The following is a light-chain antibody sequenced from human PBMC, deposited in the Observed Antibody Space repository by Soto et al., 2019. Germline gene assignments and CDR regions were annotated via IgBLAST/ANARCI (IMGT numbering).Light chain of an antibody. Sequence: DIQMTQSPSSLSASVGDRVTITCRASQSISNYLNWYQQKPGKAPNLLIYDASSLLSGVPSRFSGSGSGTDFTLTISSLQPEDFTIYYCQQSDSTPYTFGQRTKLEIK. V-gene: IGKV1-39*01. CDR2: DAS. CDR3: QQSDSTPYT. CDR1: QSISNY. J-gene: IGKJ2*01.